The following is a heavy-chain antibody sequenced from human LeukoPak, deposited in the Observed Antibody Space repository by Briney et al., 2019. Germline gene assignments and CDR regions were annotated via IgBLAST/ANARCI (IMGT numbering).Heavy chain of an antibody. CDR1: GFTFSDYA. CDR3: AKDWDHYDSSGYTN. V-gene: IGHV3-30*18. CDR2: ISYDGSNK. D-gene: IGHD3-22*01. J-gene: IGHJ4*02. Sequence: EGSLRLSCAASGFTFSDYAMHWVRQAPGRGLVWVAVISYDGSNKYSTDSVKGRFTISRDNSKNTLYLQMNSLRAEDTAVYYCAKDWDHYDSSGYTNWGQGTLVTVSS.